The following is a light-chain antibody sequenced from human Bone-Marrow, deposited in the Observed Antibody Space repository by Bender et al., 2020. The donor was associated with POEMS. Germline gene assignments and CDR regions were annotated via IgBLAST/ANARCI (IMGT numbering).Light chain of an antibody. V-gene: IGLV6-57*02. CDR1: SGSIDSNY. Sequence: NLILTQPHSVSGSPGKTVTLSCTGSSGSIDSNYVQWYQQRPGSAPTTVIYEDSKRPSGVPDRFSGSVDRSSNSASLTISGLQTEDEADYYCLSYDTSTREVFGGGTKLTVL. CDR2: EDS. J-gene: IGLJ3*02. CDR3: LSYDTSTREV.